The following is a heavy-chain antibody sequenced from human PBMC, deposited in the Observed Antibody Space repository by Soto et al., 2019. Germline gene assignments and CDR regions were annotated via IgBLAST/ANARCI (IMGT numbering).Heavy chain of an antibody. CDR2: IYYSGST. CDR1: GGSISSGDYY. J-gene: IGHJ5*02. V-gene: IGHV4-30-4*01. D-gene: IGHD3-3*01. CDR3: ARAYYDFWSGYYKENWFDP. Sequence: SETLSLTCTVSGGSISSGDYYWSWIRQPPGKGLEWIGYIYYSGSTYYNPSLKSRVTISVDTSKNQFSLKLSSVTAADTAVYYCARAYYDFWSGYYKENWFDPWGQGTLVTVSS.